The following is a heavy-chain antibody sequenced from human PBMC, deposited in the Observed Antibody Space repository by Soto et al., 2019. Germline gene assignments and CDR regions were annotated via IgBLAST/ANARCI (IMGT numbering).Heavy chain of an antibody. CDR2: IKTKTEGATT. Sequence: GGSLRLSCPASGFAFSYAWRIWVRQTPGKGLEWVGRIKTKTEGATTDSAAPVKTRFTVSRDDSRNMLFLQMNTLEIDDTDVYYCTADRRGGSGGQYPQFDFWGHGTLVTVSS. V-gene: IGHV3-15*01. J-gene: IGHJ4*01. CDR3: TADRRGGSGGQYPQFDF. D-gene: IGHD2-15*01. CDR1: GFAFSYAW.